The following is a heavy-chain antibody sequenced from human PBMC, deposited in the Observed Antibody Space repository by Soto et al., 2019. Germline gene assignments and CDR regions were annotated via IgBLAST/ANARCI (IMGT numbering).Heavy chain of an antibody. Sequence: GGSLRLSCAASGFTFSSYAMSWVRQAPGKGLEWVSAISGSGGSTYYADSVKGRFTISRDNSKNTLYLQMNSLRAEDTAVYYCAKDIINCSGGSCHYYYYYYMDVWGKGTTVTVSS. V-gene: IGHV3-23*01. CDR2: ISGSGGST. CDR3: AKDIINCSGGSCHYYYYYYMDV. J-gene: IGHJ6*03. D-gene: IGHD2-15*01. CDR1: GFTFSSYA.